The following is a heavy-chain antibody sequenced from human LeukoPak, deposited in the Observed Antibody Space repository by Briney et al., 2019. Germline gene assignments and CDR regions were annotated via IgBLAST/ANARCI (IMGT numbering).Heavy chain of an antibody. V-gene: IGHV1-8*01. J-gene: IGHJ3*02. CDR1: GYTFTSYD. Sequence: ASVKVSCKASGYTFTSYDINWVRQATGQGLEWMGWMNPNSGNTGYAQKFQGRVTMTRNTSISTAYMELSSLRSEDTAVYYCARSHDYVWGSYRYGHDAFDIWGQGTMVTVSS. CDR2: MNPNSGNT. D-gene: IGHD3-16*02. CDR3: ARSHDYVWGSYRYGHDAFDI.